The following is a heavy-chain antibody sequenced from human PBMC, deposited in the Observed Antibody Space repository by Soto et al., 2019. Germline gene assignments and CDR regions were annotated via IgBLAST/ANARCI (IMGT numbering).Heavy chain of an antibody. CDR3: ARDRGYYGSGSTHPYGMDV. CDR1: GFTFSSYG. CDR2: IWYDGSNK. D-gene: IGHD3-10*01. Sequence: QVQLVESGGGVVQPGRSLRLSSAASGFTFSSYGMHWVRQAPGKGLEWVAVIWYDGSNKYYADSVKGRFTISRDNSKNTLYLQMNSLRAEDTAVYYCARDRGYYGSGSTHPYGMDVWGQGTTVTVSS. V-gene: IGHV3-33*01. J-gene: IGHJ6*02.